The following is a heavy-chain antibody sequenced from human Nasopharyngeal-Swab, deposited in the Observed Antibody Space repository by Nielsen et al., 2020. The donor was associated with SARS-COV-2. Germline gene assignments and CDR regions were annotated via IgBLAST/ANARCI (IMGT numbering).Heavy chain of an antibody. CDR2: INHSGST. CDR3: ARSGSSWYGGAFDI. D-gene: IGHD6-13*01. Sequence: WIRQPPGKGLEWIGEINHSGSTNYNPSLKSRVTISVDTSKNQFSLKLSSVTAADTAVYYCARSGSSWYGGAFDIWGQGTMVTVSS. J-gene: IGHJ3*02. V-gene: IGHV4-34*01.